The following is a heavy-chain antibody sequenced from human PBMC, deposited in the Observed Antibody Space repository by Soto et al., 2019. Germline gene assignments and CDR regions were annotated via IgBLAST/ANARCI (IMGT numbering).Heavy chain of an antibody. CDR1: AYTFTSYD. Sequence: QVQLVQSGAEVMKPGASVKVSCKAAAYTFTSYDINWVRQATGQDFEWMGWMNPNNGNTAYAQKFQGRVTMTRDTSKSTAFMELSSLTSEDTAVYYCARGPRNWGVDYWGQGTLVTVSS. CDR3: ARGPRNWGVDY. CDR2: MNPNNGNT. V-gene: IGHV1-8*01. D-gene: IGHD7-27*01. J-gene: IGHJ4*02.